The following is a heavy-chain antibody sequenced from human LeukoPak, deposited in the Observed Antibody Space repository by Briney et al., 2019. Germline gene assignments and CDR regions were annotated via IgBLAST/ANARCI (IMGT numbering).Heavy chain of an antibody. CDR3: ARVNLRGSGSYSSLIPLDMDV. V-gene: IGHV4-39*07. J-gene: IGHJ6*03. D-gene: IGHD3-10*01. CDR2: IYYSGST. Sequence: SETLSLTCTVSGGFISSSSYYWGWIRQPPGKGLEWIGSIYYSGSTYYNPSLKSRVTISVDTSKNQFSLKLSSVTAADTAVYYCARVNLRGSGSYSSLIPLDMDVWGKGTTVTVSS. CDR1: GGFISSSSYY.